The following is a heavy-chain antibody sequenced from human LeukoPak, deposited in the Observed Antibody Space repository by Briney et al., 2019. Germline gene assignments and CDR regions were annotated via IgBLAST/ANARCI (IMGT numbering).Heavy chain of an antibody. V-gene: IGHV3-21*01. CDR2: ISSSSSYI. D-gene: IGHD6-13*01. Sequence: GGSLRLSCAASGFTFSSYSMNWVRQAPGKGLEWVSSISSSSSYIYYADSVKGRFIISRDNAKNSLYLQMNSLRAEDTAVYYCARVLAAAAPYYFDYWGQGTLVTVSS. CDR1: GFTFSSYS. J-gene: IGHJ4*02. CDR3: ARVLAAAAPYYFDY.